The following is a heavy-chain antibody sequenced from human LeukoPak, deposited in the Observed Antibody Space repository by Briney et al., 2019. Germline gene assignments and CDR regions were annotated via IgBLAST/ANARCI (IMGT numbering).Heavy chain of an antibody. D-gene: IGHD3-16*02. Sequence: PGRSLRLSCAASGFTFSSYGMHWVRQAPGKGLEWVAVIWYDGSNKYYADSVKRRFTISRDNSKSKLYLQMNCLRAEDTAVYYCARELYDYVWGSYRAHDAFDIWGQGTMVTVSS. V-gene: IGHV3-33*01. CDR1: GFTFSSYG. CDR2: IWYDGSNK. CDR3: ARELYDYVWGSYRAHDAFDI. J-gene: IGHJ3*02.